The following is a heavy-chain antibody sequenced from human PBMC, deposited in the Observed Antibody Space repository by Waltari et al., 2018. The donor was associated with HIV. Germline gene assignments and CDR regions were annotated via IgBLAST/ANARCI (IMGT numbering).Heavy chain of an antibody. V-gene: IGHV4-61*02. Sequence: QVQLQESGPGLVRPSQTLSLTCTVSGGSITSGSYYCSWIRQPAGKELEWIGRVYTSGNTDYNPSLRSRVTLSVDTSNNQFSLKLSSLTAADTAVYYCARALDYYESGSFPWWFFDLWGRGTLVTVSS. CDR2: VYTSGNT. CDR1: GGSITSGSYY. J-gene: IGHJ2*01. CDR3: ARALDYYESGSFPWWFFDL. D-gene: IGHD3-10*01.